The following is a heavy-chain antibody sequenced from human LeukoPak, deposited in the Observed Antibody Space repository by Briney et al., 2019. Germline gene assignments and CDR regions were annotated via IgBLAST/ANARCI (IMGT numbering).Heavy chain of an antibody. CDR1: GGSISSSSYY. J-gene: IGHJ4*02. V-gene: IGHV4-39*01. Sequence: SETLSLTCTVSGGSISSSSYYWGWIRQPPGKGLEWIGSIYYSGSTYYNPSLKSRVTISVDTSKNQFSLKLSSVTAADTAVYYCAGRASACYWGQGTLVTVSS. CDR2: IYYSGST. CDR3: AGRASACY.